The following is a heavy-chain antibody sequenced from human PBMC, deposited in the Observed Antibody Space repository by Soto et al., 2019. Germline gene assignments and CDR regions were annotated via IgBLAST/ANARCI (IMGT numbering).Heavy chain of an antibody. J-gene: IGHJ3*01. CDR2: ISYDGSNK. V-gene: IGHV3-30-3*01. CDR1: GFTFSSYA. Sequence: PGGSLRLSCAASGFTFSSYAMHWVRQAPGKGLEWVAVISYDGSNKYYADSVKGRFTISRDNSKKTLYLQMTSLRADDTAVYYCARDRQQWLEPAGGALPFWGQGTMVTVSS. D-gene: IGHD6-19*01. CDR3: ARDRQQWLEPAGGALPF.